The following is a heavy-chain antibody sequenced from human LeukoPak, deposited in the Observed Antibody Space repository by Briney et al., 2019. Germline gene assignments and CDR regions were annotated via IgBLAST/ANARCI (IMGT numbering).Heavy chain of an antibody. CDR2: MSPNSGDT. V-gene: IGHV1-8*01. J-gene: IGHJ4*02. CDR3: ARGPPNWGYDY. Sequence: AASVKVSCMASGYTFTSYDFNWVRQAPGQRPEWMGWMSPNSGDTGYAQKFQDRVTMTRNTSISTAYMELSSLRSDDTAVYYCARGPPNWGYDYWGPGTLVTVSS. D-gene: IGHD7-27*01. CDR1: GYTFTSYD.